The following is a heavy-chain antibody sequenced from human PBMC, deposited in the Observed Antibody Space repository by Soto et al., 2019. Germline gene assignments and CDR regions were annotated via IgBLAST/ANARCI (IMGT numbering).Heavy chain of an antibody. V-gene: IGHV1-69*13. J-gene: IGHJ4*02. CDR1: GGTFSSYA. CDR3: ARWVRDYVWGSYRYLPYFDY. CDR2: IIPIFGTA. Sequence: ASVKVSCKASGGTFSSYAISWVRQAPGQGLEWMGGIIPIFGTANYAQKFQGRVTITADESTSTAYMELSSLRSEDTAVYYCARWVRDYVWGSYRYLPYFDYWGQGTLVTVSS. D-gene: IGHD3-16*02.